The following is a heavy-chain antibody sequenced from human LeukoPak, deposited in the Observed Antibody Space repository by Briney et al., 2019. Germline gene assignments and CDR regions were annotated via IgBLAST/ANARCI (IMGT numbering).Heavy chain of an antibody. CDR1: GFTFSSYW. CDR2: IKQDGSEK. Sequence: PGGSLRLSCAASGFTFSSYWMSWVRQAPGKGLEWVANIKQDGSEKYDVDSVKGRFTISRDNVKNSLYLQMNSLRAEDTAVYYCARIRWGTTMTTCYFDYWGRGTLVTVSS. J-gene: IGHJ4*02. D-gene: IGHD4-11*01. CDR3: ARIRWGTTMTTCYFDY. V-gene: IGHV3-7*03.